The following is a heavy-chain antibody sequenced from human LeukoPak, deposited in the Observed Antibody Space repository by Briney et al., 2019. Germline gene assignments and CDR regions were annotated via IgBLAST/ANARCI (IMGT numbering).Heavy chain of an antibody. V-gene: IGHV3-7*01. CDR3: ARDKVVGATLFDY. D-gene: IGHD1-26*01. CDR1: GFTFSNYW. CDR2: IKQDGSEI. J-gene: IGHJ4*02. Sequence: GGSLRLSCAASGFTFSNYWMSWVRRAPGKGLEWVAHIKQDGSEIYSVDSVKGRFTISRDNAKNSLYLQMNSLRAEDTAVYYCARDKVVGATLFDYWGQGALVTVSS.